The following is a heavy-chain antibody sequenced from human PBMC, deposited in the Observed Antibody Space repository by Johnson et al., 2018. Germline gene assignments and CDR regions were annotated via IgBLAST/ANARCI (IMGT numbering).Heavy chain of an antibody. Sequence: QVQLQESGPGMVKPTETLSLTCSVSGDSISSYYWSWIQQAAGKGLEWMGRIERVGDNKYNPSPHSRVTISVDTSKNPFALKQTSVTGADTAVDYFATLNKSWWSFDLWGRGTLVTVSS. CDR1: GDSISSYY. V-gene: IGHV4-4*07. J-gene: IGHJ2*01. CDR2: IERVGDN. D-gene: IGHD2-8*02. CDR3: ATLNKSWWSFDL.